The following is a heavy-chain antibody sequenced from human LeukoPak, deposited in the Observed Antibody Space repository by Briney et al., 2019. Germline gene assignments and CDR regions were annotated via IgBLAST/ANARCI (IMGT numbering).Heavy chain of an antibody. V-gene: IGHV3-30-3*01. CDR1: GFTFSSYA. D-gene: IGHD1-1*01. CDR2: ISHDGSNK. J-gene: IGHJ3*02. CDR3: ARDTTGTTYAFDI. Sequence: PGRSLRLSCAASGFTFSSYAMHWVRQAPGKGLEWVAVISHDGSNKYYADSVKGRFTISRDNSKNTLYLQMNSLRAEDTAVYYCARDTTGTTYAFDIWGQGTVVTVSS.